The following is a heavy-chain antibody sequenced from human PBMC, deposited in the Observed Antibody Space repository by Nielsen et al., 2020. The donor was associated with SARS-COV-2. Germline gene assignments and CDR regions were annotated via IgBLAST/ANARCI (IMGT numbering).Heavy chain of an antibody. CDR2: IRVHSGDA. V-gene: IGHV1-18*01. CDR3: AREGFGGGTTDY. CDR1: GYTFSTYG. Sequence: ASVKLSCKASGYTFSTYGITWVRQAPGQGLEWMGWIRVHSGDANYAQNLQGRVTMTTDTSTHTAYMELSRLTSDDTAVYYCAREGFGGGTTDYWGQGTLVTVSS. J-gene: IGHJ4*02. D-gene: IGHD1-14*01.